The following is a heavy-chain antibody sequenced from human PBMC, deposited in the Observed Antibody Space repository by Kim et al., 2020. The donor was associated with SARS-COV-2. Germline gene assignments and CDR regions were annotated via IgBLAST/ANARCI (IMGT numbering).Heavy chain of an antibody. CDR1: GGTFSSYA. V-gene: IGHV1-69*13. CDR2: IIPIFGTA. CDR3: ATSTVTTSDFDY. Sequence: SVKVSCKASGGTFSSYAISWVRQAPGQGLEWMGGIIPIFGTANYAQKFQGRVTITADESTSTAYMELSSLRSEDTAVYYCATSTVTTSDFDYWGQGTLVTVSS. D-gene: IGHD4-17*01. J-gene: IGHJ4*02.